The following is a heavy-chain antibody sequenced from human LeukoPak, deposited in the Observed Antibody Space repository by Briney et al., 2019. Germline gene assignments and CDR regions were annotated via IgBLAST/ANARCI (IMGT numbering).Heavy chain of an antibody. Sequence: SETLSLTCTVSGGSISSYYWSWIRQPPGKGLEWIGYIYYGGSTNYNPSLKSRVTISVDTSKNQFSLKMSSVTAADTAVYYCARGWAVGSPHHSVNSGSYKAVWFDPWGQGTLVTVSS. V-gene: IGHV4-59*08. CDR2: IYYGGST. CDR1: GGSISSYY. D-gene: IGHD1-26*01. CDR3: ARGWAVGSPHHSVNSGSYKAVWFDP. J-gene: IGHJ5*02.